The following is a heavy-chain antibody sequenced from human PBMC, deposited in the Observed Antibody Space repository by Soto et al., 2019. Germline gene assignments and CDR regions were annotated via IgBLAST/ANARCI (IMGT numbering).Heavy chain of an antibody. CDR1: GFNFSTYG. V-gene: IGHV3-23*01. CDR3: VKGGWGDN. Sequence: EVQLLESGGGLVQPGESLRLSCAASGFNFSTYGMTWVRQAPGRGLEWVSAIYPSGGEIYYAAAVMGRFIISRDDSRGSVSLQMDTWRGEDTATYYCVKGGWGDNWGPGTLVTVSS. CDR2: IYPSGGEI. D-gene: IGHD6-19*01. J-gene: IGHJ4*02.